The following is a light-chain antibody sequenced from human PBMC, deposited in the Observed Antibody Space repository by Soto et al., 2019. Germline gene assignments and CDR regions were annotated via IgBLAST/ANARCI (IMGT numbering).Light chain of an antibody. J-gene: IGKJ1*01. V-gene: IGKV1-5*01. CDR2: DAS. Sequence: IQMTQSPSTLSAFVGDRVTNTCRASQSISTWLAWYQQKPGKAPKLLIYDASKLESGVPSRFSGSGSGTEFTLTISSLQPDDFATYYCQQYNSYSPFGQGTKV. CDR1: QSISTW. CDR3: QQYNSYSP.